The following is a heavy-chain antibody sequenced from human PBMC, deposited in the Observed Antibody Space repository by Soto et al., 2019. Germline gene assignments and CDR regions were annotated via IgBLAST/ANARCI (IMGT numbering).Heavy chain of an antibody. V-gene: IGHV1-8*01. Sequence: QVQLVQSGAEVKKPGASVKVSCKASGYTFTSYDINWVRQATGQGLEWMGWMNPNSGNTGYAQKFQGRVTMTRNTSISTAYMELRSLRSEDTSVYYCARVPSDSGSYQGDFDYWGQGTLVTVSS. J-gene: IGHJ4*01. D-gene: IGHD1-26*01. CDR3: ARVPSDSGSYQGDFDY. CDR2: MNPNSGNT. CDR1: GYTFTSYD.